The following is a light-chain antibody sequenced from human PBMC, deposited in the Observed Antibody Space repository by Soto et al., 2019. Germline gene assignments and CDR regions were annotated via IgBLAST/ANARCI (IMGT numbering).Light chain of an antibody. CDR1: SSDVGDYNY. CDR3: SSYSSSSTLYV. V-gene: IGLV2-14*01. J-gene: IGLJ1*01. Sequence: QSALTQPASVSGSPGQSITISCTGTSSDVGDYNYVSWYQQHPGKAPKLMIYDVSNRPSGVSNRFSGSKSGNTASLTISGIQAEDEADYYCSSYSSSSTLYVFGTGTKLTVL. CDR2: DVS.